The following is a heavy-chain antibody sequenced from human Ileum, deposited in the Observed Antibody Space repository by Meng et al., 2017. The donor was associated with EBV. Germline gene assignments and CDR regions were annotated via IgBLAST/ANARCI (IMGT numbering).Heavy chain of an antibody. CDR3: ARRYYGVPFDN. D-gene: IGHD3-3*01. J-gene: IGHJ4*02. Sequence: LQLHDSGPGLVKPSETLSCTCAVSGDSISSSNHWWGWIRQPPGKGLEWVGTIYYSGSTFYNPSLKSRVTISLDTSKNQFSLKVSSVTAADTAVYYCARRYYGVPFDNWGQGTLVTVSS. V-gene: IGHV4-39*01. CDR2: IYYSGST. CDR1: GDSISSSNHW.